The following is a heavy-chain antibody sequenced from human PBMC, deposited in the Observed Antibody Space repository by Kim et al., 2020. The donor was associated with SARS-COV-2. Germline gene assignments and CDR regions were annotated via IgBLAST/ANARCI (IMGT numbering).Heavy chain of an antibody. J-gene: IGHJ4*02. CDR3: ARSIYTLVAAAGVGGY. Sequence: GGSLRLSCAASGFTFSSYATHWVRQAPGKGLEWVAVISYDGSNKYYADSVKGRFTISRDNSKNTLYLQMNSLRAEDTAVYYCARSIYTLVAAAGVGGYWGQGTLVTVSS. D-gene: IGHD6-13*01. V-gene: IGHV3-30-3*01. CDR2: ISYDGSNK. CDR1: GFTFSSYA.